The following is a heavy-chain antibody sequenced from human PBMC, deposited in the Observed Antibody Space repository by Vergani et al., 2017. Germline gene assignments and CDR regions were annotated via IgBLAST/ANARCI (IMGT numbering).Heavy chain of an antibody. CDR1: GGSISSDNW. CDR3: ASNPRLGGNVVDS. D-gene: IGHD3-16*01. Sequence: QVQLQQWRPGLLTPPGTLSLTCAVYGGSISSDNWWNWVRQVPGKGLQWIGEIHRSRSTNYNPSLRRRVTISLDNSKNQFSLKLTSVTAATTAVYFCASNPRLGGNVVDSWGQGTLVTVSS. J-gene: IGHJ4*02. V-gene: IGHV4-4*01. CDR2: IHRSRST.